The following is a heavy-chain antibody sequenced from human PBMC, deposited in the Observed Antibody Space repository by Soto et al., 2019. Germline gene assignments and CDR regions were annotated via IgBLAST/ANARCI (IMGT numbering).Heavy chain of an antibody. CDR2: INPSGGST. J-gene: IGHJ3*02. CDR3: AVLSGGGGDHDDAFDI. Sequence: ASVKVSCKAPGYTFTSYYMHWVRRAPGQGLEWMGIINPSGGSTSYAQKFQGRVTMTRDTSTSTVYMELSSLRSEDTAVYYCAVLSGGGGDHDDAFDIWGQGTMVTVSS. D-gene: IGHD2-21*02. CDR1: GYTFTSYY. V-gene: IGHV1-46*01.